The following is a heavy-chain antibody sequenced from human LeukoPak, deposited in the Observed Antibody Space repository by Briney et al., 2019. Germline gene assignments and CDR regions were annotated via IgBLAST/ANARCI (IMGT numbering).Heavy chain of an antibody. V-gene: IGHV3-11*01. CDR1: GFTFSDYY. D-gene: IGHD5-24*01. Sequence: GGSLRLSCAASGFTFSDYYMSWIRQAPGKGLEWVSYISSSGSTIYYADSVKGRFTISRGNAKNSLYLQMNSLRAEDTAVYYCASGEMATPFDYWGQGTLVTVSS. CDR2: ISSSGSTI. CDR3: ASGEMATPFDY. J-gene: IGHJ4*02.